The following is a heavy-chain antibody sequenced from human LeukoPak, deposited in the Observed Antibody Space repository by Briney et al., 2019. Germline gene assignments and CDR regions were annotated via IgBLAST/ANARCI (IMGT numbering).Heavy chain of an antibody. D-gene: IGHD3-16*01. CDR1: GYTFTSYY. J-gene: IGHJ5*02. CDR2: INPSGGST. V-gene: IGHV1-46*01. Sequence: ASVKVSCKASGYTFTSYYMHWVRQAPGQGLEWMGIINPSGGSTSYAQKFQGRVTMTRDTSTSTVYMELSSLRSENTAVYYCARDRLGDRWFDPWGQGTLVTVSS. CDR3: ARDRLGDRWFDP.